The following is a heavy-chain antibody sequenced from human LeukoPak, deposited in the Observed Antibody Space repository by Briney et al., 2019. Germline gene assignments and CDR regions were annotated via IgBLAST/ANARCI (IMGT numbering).Heavy chain of an antibody. CDR1: GDNFNRHW. CDR3: ARHSSYTSGWLLDY. J-gene: IGHJ4*02. D-gene: IGHD6-19*01. V-gene: IGHV5-51*01. Sequence: GEPRKISGKGSGDNFNRHWIGWVGQMRGKGLEGMGLIYLGDSDTRYSPSFQGQIFISADNSISTAYLQWSSLQASDTAIYYCARHSSYTSGWLLDYWGQGTLVTVSS. CDR2: IYLGDSDT.